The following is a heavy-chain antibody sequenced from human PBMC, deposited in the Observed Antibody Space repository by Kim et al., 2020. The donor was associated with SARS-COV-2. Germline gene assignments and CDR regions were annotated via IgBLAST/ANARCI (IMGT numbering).Heavy chain of an antibody. Sequence: GGSLRLSCAASGFTFDDYAMHWVRQAPGKGLEWVSGISWNSGSIGYADSVKGRFTISRDNAKNSLYLQMNSLRAEDTALYYCAKGGGVLWFGELGYGMDVWGQGTTVTVSS. D-gene: IGHD3-10*01. V-gene: IGHV3-9*01. J-gene: IGHJ6*02. CDR3: AKGGGVLWFGELGYGMDV. CDR1: GFTFDDYA. CDR2: ISWNSGSI.